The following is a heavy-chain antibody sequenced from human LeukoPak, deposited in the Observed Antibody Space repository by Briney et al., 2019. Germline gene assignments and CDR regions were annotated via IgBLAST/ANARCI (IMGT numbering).Heavy chain of an antibody. CDR2: IAKDGSEK. Sequence: GGSLRLSCEASGFIFSKYWMGWVRQAPGKGLEWVANIAKDGSEKNHVDSVKGRFATSRDNTKNSVFLQMNRLTVEDTAVYFCARGRDPDYWGQGILVTVSS. V-gene: IGHV3-7*01. CDR1: GFIFSKYW. CDR3: ARGRDPDY. J-gene: IGHJ4*02.